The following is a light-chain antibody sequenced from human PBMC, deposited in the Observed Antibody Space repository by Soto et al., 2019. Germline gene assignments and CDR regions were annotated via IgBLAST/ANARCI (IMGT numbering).Light chain of an antibody. Sequence: QSALTQPASVSGSPGQSITISCTGTSSDFGNYNLVSWYQQHPGKVPKLILFEVNKRPSGVSGRFSGSKSCNTASLTISGLQAEDEADYYCCSFTSSNTHVFGTGTKLTVL. J-gene: IGLJ1*01. V-gene: IGLV2-23*02. CDR3: CSFTSSNTHV. CDR1: SSDFGNYNL. CDR2: EVN.